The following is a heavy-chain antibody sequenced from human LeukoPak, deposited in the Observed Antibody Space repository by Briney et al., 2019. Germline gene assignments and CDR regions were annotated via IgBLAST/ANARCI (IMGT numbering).Heavy chain of an antibody. J-gene: IGHJ3*02. V-gene: IGHV3-48*02. CDR2: ISSSSSTI. D-gene: IGHD1-26*01. CDR3: ARDRGGSYDDAFDI. CDR1: GFTFSSYS. Sequence: PGVSLRLSCAASGFTFSSYSMNWVRQAPGKGLEWVSYISSSSSTIYYADSVKGRFTISRDNAKNLLYLQMNSLRDEDTAVYYCARDRGGSYDDAFDIWGQGTMVTVSS.